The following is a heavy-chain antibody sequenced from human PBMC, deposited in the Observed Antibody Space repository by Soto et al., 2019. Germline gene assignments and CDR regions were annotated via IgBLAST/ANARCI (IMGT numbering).Heavy chain of an antibody. Sequence: EVQLVESGGGLVKPGGSLRLSCAASGFTFSSYSMNWVRQAPGKVMEWVSSISSSSSYIYYADSVKGRFTISRDNAKNSLYLQLNSLRDEDTAVYYCARDYSSSGCMDVWGQGTTVTVSS. V-gene: IGHV3-21*01. D-gene: IGHD6-6*01. CDR2: ISSSSSYI. CDR1: GFTFSSYS. J-gene: IGHJ6*02. CDR3: ARDYSSSGCMDV.